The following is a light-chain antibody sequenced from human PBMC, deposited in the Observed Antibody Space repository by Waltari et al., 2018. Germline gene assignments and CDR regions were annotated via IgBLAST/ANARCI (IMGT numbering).Light chain of an antibody. J-gene: IGKJ1*01. CDR1: QSVPSRY. CDR2: GAY. V-gene: IGKV3-20*01. Sequence: ETVLTQSPATLSLSPGDSATLSCRASQSVPSRYLAWYHQRPGPSPRLLIYGAYTRASGIPDRFGGSGSGTDFSLRISRVETEDFGVYYCQQYDGSPMWSFGLGTKVEVK. CDR3: QQYDGSPMWS.